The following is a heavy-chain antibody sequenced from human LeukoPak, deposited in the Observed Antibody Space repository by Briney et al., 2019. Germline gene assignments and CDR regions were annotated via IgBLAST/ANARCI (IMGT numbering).Heavy chain of an antibody. CDR2: ISGSGGST. V-gene: IGHV3-23*01. J-gene: IGHJ4*02. D-gene: IGHD2-8*01. CDR3: AKDPDCTSGVCYTFFDY. CDR1: GITVSSNY. Sequence: GGSLRLSCAASGITVSSNYMSWVRQAPGKGLAWVSAISGSGGSTYYADSVKGRFTISRDNSKNTLYLQMNSLRAEDTAVYYCAKDPDCTSGVCYTFFDYWGQGTLVTVSS.